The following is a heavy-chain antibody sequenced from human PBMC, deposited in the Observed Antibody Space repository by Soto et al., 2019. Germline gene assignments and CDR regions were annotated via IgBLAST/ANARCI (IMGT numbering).Heavy chain of an antibody. CDR1: GFTFSSYS. Sequence: EVQLVESGGGLVQPGGSLRLSCAASGFTFSSYSMNWVRQAPGKGLXWVXYISSSSSTIYYADSVKGRFTISRDNAKXXXXXXXXXXXXXXXXXXXXXXXXGDIVVVPAADSEGYYYYYGMDVWGQGTTVTVXS. CDR3: XXXXGDIVVVPAADSEGYYYYYGMDV. J-gene: IGHJ6*02. V-gene: IGHV3-48*01. CDR2: ISSSSSTI. D-gene: IGHD2-2*01.